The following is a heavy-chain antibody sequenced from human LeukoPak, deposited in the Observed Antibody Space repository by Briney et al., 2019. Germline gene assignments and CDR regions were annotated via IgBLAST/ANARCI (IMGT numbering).Heavy chain of an antibody. CDR1: GGTFSSYA. CDR2: IIPIPGIA. CDR3: ARLVGDADGVPDYYGMDV. Sequence: GASVKVSCKASGGTFSSYAISWVRQAPGQGLEWMGRIIPIPGIANYAQKFQGRVTITADKSTSTAYMELSSLRSEDTAVYYCARLVGDADGVPDYYGMDVWGQGTTVTVSS. J-gene: IGHJ6*02. V-gene: IGHV1-69*04. D-gene: IGHD1-26*01.